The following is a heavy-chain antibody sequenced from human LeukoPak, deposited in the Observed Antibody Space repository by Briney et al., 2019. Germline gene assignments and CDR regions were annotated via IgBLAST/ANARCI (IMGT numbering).Heavy chain of an antibody. CDR1: GFTFSSYS. J-gene: IGHJ3*02. CDR2: IKQDGSTK. V-gene: IGHV3-7*01. Sequence: PGGSLRLSCAASGFTFSSYSMNWVRQAPGKGLEWVANIKQDGSTKYYVDSVKGRFTISRDNAKNSLYLQMNILRAEDTALYFCATDPPWSADAFDIWGQGTVVTVSS. CDR3: ATDPPWSADAFDI. D-gene: IGHD2-8*02.